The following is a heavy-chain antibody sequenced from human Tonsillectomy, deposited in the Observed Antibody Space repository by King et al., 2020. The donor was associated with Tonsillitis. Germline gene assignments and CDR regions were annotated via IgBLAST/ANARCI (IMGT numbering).Heavy chain of an antibody. CDR2: ISAYNGNT. Sequence: QLVQSGAEVKKPGASVKVSCKASGYTFISYGINWVRQAPGQGLEWMGWISAYNGNTNYTQKLQGRDTMTTDTSTSTAYMELRSLRSDDTAVYYCARDNVPAAPRAFDYWGQGTLVTVSS. D-gene: IGHD2-2*01. CDR3: ARDNVPAAPRAFDY. CDR1: GYTFISYG. V-gene: IGHV1-18*04. J-gene: IGHJ4*02.